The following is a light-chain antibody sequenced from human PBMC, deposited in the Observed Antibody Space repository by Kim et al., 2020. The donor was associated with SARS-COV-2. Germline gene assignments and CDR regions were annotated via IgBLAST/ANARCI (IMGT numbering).Light chain of an antibody. V-gene: IGLV3-1*01. J-gene: IGLJ1*01. CDR1: DLENRY. CDR3: QTWDVSSGV. Sequence: GSSGQTASITCSGDDLENRYVSWYQQKPGQSPVLVIYQDNKRPSGLPARFSGSNSGNTATLTISGALPMDEADYYCQTWDVSSGVFGAGTKVTVL. CDR2: QDN.